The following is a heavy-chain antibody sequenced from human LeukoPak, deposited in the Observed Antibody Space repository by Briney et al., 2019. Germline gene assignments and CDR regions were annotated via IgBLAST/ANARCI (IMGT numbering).Heavy chain of an antibody. CDR3: ARDYGDYVYYYYYMDV. Sequence: ASVKVSCKASGYTFTGYYMHWVRQAPGQGLEWMGWINPNSGGTNYAQKFQGRVTMTRDTSISTAYMELSRLRSDDTAVYYCARDYGDYVYYYYYMDVWGKGTRSPSP. J-gene: IGHJ6*03. CDR1: GYTFTGYY. CDR2: INPNSGGT. V-gene: IGHV1-2*02. D-gene: IGHD4-17*01.